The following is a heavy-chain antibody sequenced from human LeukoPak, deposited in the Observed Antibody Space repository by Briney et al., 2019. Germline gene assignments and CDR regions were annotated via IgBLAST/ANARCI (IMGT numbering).Heavy chain of an antibody. Sequence: GGSLKLSCAASGFTFSSYAMSWVRQAPGKGLEWVSAISGSGGSTYYADSVKGRFTISRDNSKNTLYLQMNSLRAEDTAVYYCAKDPRGGSYRRHGYFDYWGQGTLVTVSS. CDR2: ISGSGGST. CDR3: AKDPRGGSYRRHGYFDY. CDR1: GFTFSSYA. D-gene: IGHD1-26*01. J-gene: IGHJ4*02. V-gene: IGHV3-23*01.